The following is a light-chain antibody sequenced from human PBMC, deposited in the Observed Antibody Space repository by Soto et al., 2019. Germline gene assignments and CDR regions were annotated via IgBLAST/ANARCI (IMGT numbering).Light chain of an antibody. CDR2: AAS. J-gene: IGKJ1*01. CDR1: QSISSY. V-gene: IGKV1-39*01. Sequence: DIQMTQSPSSLAASVGDRVTITGRASQSISSYLNWYQQKPGKAPKLLIYAASSLQSGVPSRFSGSGSGTEFTLTISSLQPDDFATYYCQQYYSYMWTFGQGTKVDNK. CDR3: QQYYSYMWT.